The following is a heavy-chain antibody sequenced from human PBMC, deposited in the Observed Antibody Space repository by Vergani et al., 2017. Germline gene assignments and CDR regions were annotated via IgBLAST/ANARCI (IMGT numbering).Heavy chain of an antibody. CDR3: ARDFGIAAAGISYGMDV. Sequence: QVQLVQSGAEVKKPGASVKVSCKASGYTFTSYGISWVRQAPRQGLEWMGWISAYNGNTNNAQKLQGRVTMTTDTSTSTAYMELRRLISYDTAVYYCARDFGIAAAGISYGMDVWGQGTTVTGSS. CDR1: GYTFTSYG. D-gene: IGHD6-13*01. CDR2: ISAYNGNT. V-gene: IGHV1-18*01. J-gene: IGHJ6*02.